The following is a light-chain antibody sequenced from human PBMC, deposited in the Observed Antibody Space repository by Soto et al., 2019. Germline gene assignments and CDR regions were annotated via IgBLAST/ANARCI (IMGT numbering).Light chain of an antibody. CDR1: QSVSNNY. CDR2: GAS. CDR3: QQYGSSGT. V-gene: IGKV3-20*01. J-gene: IGKJ1*01. Sequence: EIVLTQSPATLSLSPGERATLSCRASQSVSNNYLAWYQQKPGQAPRLLIYGASSRATGIPDRFSCTGSGTDFTLTISRLEPEDFAVYYCQQYGSSGTFGQGTKVDIK.